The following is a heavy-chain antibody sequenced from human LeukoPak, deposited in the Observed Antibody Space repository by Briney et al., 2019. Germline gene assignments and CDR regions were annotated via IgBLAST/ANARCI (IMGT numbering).Heavy chain of an antibody. CDR3: ARGGGYDILTGYGYNWFDP. CDR1: GYTFTGYY. CDR2: INPNSGGT. D-gene: IGHD3-9*01. Sequence: ASVKVSCKASGYTFTGYYMHWVRQAPGQGLEWMGRINPNSGGTNYAQKFQGRVTMTRDTSISTAYMELSRLRSDDTAVYYCARGGGYDILTGYGYNWFDPWGQGTLVTVSS. V-gene: IGHV1-2*06. J-gene: IGHJ5*02.